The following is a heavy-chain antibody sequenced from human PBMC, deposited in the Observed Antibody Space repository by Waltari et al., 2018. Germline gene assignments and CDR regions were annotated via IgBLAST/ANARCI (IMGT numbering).Heavy chain of an antibody. CDR2: VRGTGGST. Sequence: EAQLLESGGGLVQPGGSLRLSCAASGFTFSNFGMSWVRQAPGKGLGWVSGVRGTGGSTSYADSVKGRFTISRDNSKNTLYLQMNSLRAEDSAVYYCAKGPYYGSAIGMDVWGQGTTVAVSS. V-gene: IGHV3-23*01. CDR1: GFTFSNFG. D-gene: IGHD3-10*01. J-gene: IGHJ6*02. CDR3: AKGPYYGSAIGMDV.